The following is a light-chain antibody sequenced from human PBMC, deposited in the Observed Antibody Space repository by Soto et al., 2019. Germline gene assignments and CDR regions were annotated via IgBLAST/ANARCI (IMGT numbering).Light chain of an antibody. CDR3: SSYTSSILYV. V-gene: IGLV2-14*01. Sequence: SVLTQPASVSGSPGQSITISCTGTSSDVGGYNYVSWYQQHPGKAPKLMIYEVSNRPSGVSNRFSGSKSGNTASLTISGLQAEDEADYYCSSYTSSILYVFGTGTKVTVL. J-gene: IGLJ1*01. CDR2: EVS. CDR1: SSDVGGYNY.